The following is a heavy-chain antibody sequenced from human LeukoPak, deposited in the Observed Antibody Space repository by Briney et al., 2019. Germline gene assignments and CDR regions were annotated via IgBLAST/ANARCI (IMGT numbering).Heavy chain of an antibody. CDR3: ARDRRFTVTKVTTKNWFDP. V-gene: IGHV1-2*02. D-gene: IGHD4-17*01. CDR2: INPNSGGT. CDR1: GYTFTGYY. Sequence: GASVKVSCKASGYTFTGYYMHWVRQAPGQGLEWMGWINPNSGGTNYAQKFQGRVTMTRDTSISTAYMELSRLRSDDTAVYYCARDRRFTVTKVTTKNWFDPWGQGTLVTVSS. J-gene: IGHJ5*02.